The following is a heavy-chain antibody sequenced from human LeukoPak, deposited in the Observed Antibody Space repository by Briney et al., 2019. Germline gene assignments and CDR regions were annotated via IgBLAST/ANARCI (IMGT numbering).Heavy chain of an antibody. CDR3: ARVPSVPYSSSWIDY. V-gene: IGHV3-74*01. CDR1: GFTFSSYW. Sequence: GGSLRLSCAASGFTFSSYWMHWVRQAPGKGLVWVSRINSDGSSTSYADSVKGRLTISRDNAKNTLYLQMNSLRAEDTAVYYCARVPSVPYSSSWIDYWGQGTLVTVSS. CDR2: INSDGSST. J-gene: IGHJ4*02. D-gene: IGHD6-13*01.